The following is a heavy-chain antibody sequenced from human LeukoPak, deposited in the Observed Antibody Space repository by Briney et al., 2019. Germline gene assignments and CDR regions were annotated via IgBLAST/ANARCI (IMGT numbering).Heavy chain of an antibody. J-gene: IGHJ4*02. CDR2: INSDGSST. V-gene: IGHV3-74*01. Sequence: QSGGSLRLSCAASGFTFSSYWMHWVRQAPGKGLVWVSRINSDGSSTSYADSGKGRFTISRDNAKNTLYLQMNSLRAEDTAVYYCARGEYYYDSSGYYHLDYWGQGTLVTVSS. D-gene: IGHD3-22*01. CDR3: ARGEYYYDSSGYYHLDY. CDR1: GFTFSSYW.